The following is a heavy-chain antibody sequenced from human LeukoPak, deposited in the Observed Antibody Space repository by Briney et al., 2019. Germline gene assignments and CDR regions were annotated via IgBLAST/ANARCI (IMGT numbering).Heavy chain of an antibody. CDR2: LNSGGNT. V-gene: IGHV3-66*01. Sequence: GGPVRLSCAASGFTVSSNYMTWVRQAPGKGLEWVSSLNSGGNTYYADSVKNRLTISRDKSQKTVYLQMSSLRAEDTAVYYCARLRYSCGPLGFWGQGTAVSLSS. CDR3: ARLRYSCGPLGF. J-gene: IGHJ4*02. D-gene: IGHD6-19*01. CDR1: GFTVSSNY.